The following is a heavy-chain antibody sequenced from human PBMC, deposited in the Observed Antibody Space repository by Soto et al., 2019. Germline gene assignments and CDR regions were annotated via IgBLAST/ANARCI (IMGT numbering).Heavy chain of an antibody. CDR3: TRSPADDILTGYYLGY. CDR1: GGTFSSYT. V-gene: IGHV1-69*02. D-gene: IGHD3-9*01. Sequence: GASVKVSCKASGGTFSSYTISWVRQAPGQGLEWMGRIIPILGIANYAQKFQGRVTITADKSTSTAYMELSSLRSEDTAVYYCTRSPADDILTGYYLGYWGQGTLVTVSS. J-gene: IGHJ4*02. CDR2: IIPILGIA.